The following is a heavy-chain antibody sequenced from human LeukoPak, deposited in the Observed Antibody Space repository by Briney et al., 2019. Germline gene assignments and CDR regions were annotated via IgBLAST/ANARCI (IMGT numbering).Heavy chain of an antibody. V-gene: IGHV4-34*01. CDR1: GGSFSGYY. J-gene: IGHJ4*02. CDR3: ARTDILTGYYIGY. D-gene: IGHD3-9*01. CDR2: INHSGST. Sequence: SETLSLTCAVYGGSFSGYYWSWIRQPPGKGLEWIGEINHSGSTNCNPSLKSRVTISVDTSKNQFSLKLSSVTAADTAVYYCARTDILTGYYIGYWGQGTLVTVSS.